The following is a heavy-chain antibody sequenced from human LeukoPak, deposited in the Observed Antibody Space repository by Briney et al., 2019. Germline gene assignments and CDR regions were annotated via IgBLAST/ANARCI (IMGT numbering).Heavy chain of an antibody. CDR1: GFTFSSYA. V-gene: IGHV3-23*01. Sequence: GGSLRLSCAASGFTFSSYAMSWVRQAPGKGLEWVSAISDSGGSTYYADSVKGRFTISRDNPKNTLYLQMNSLRAEDTAVYYCAKVLAVTGTPGGDAFDTWGQGTMVTVSS. J-gene: IGHJ3*02. CDR2: ISDSGGST. CDR3: AKVLAVTGTPGGDAFDT. D-gene: IGHD6-19*01.